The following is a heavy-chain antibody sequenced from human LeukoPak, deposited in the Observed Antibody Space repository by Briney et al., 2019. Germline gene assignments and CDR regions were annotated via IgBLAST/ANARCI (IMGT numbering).Heavy chain of an antibody. D-gene: IGHD6-13*01. V-gene: IGHV1-69*05. Sequence: ASVKVSCKASGGTFSSYAISWVRQAPGQGLEWMGGIIPIFGTANYAQKFQGRVTITTDESTSTAYMELSSLRSEDTAVYYCATFTYSSSWYFYGLGVTEYFQHWGQGTLVTVSS. CDR3: ATFTYSSSWYFYGLGVTEYFQH. CDR1: GGTFSSYA. CDR2: IIPIFGTA. J-gene: IGHJ1*01.